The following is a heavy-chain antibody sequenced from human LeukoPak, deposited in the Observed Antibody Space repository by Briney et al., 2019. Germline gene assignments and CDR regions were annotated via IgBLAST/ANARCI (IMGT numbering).Heavy chain of an antibody. V-gene: IGHV4-61*01. CDR1: GYSISSGYY. D-gene: IGHD2-21*01. CDR3: ARHVAFAWWWGFDI. CDR2: IYYSGST. J-gene: IGHJ3*02. Sequence: PSETLSLTCTVSGYSISSGYYWSWIRPPPGKGLEWIGYIYYSGSTNYNPSPKSRVTISVDTSKNQFSLKLSSVTAADTAVYYCARHVAFAWWWGFDIWGQGTMVTVSS.